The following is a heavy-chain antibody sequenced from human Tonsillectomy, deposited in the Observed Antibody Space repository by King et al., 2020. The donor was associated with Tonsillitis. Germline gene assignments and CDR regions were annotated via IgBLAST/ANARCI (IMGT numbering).Heavy chain of an antibody. J-gene: IGHJ4*02. CDR2: FDPEDGDA. V-gene: IGHV1-24*01. Sequence: QLVQSGAEVKKPGASVKVSCKVSGDTLTELAIIWVRQAPGKGREWRGGFDPEDGDAVYAQRFQDRFTLTDDTSTDTAYMELSSLTFDDTAVYYCATEPYCSGGSCRDYWAQGTRVTVSS. CDR3: ATEPYCSGGSCRDY. D-gene: IGHD2-15*01. CDR1: GDTLTELA.